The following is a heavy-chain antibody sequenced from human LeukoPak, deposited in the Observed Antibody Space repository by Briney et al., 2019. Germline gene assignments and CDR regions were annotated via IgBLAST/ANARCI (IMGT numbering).Heavy chain of an antibody. V-gene: IGHV3-74*01. Sequence: PGGSLRLSCAASGFTFSSYWIYWVRQVPGKGLVYVSRVNNDGSATTYADSVQGRFTISRDNAKNTVYLQMDSLRVEDTAIYYCARGGPYHAFDIWGQGTMVTLSS. D-gene: IGHD2-2*01. CDR2: VNNDGSAT. CDR3: ARGGPYHAFDI. CDR1: GFTFSSYW. J-gene: IGHJ3*02.